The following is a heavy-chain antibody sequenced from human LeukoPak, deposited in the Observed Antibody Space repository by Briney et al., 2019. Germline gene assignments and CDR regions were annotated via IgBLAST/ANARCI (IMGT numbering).Heavy chain of an antibody. CDR2: ISAYNGNT. CDR3: ASQTDYYDSSGYYDY. V-gene: IGHV1-18*01. D-gene: IGHD3-22*01. J-gene: IGHJ4*02. Sequence: ASVKVSCKASGYTFTSYGISWVRQAPGQGLEWMGWISAYNGNTNYAQKLQGRVTMTTDTSTSTAYMELRSLRSDDTAVYYCASQTDYYDSSGYYDYRGQGTLVTVSS. CDR1: GYTFTSYG.